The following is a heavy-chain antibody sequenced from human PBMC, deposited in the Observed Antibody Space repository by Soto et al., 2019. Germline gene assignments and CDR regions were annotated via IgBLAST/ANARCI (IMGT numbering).Heavy chain of an antibody. Sequence: QVQLVQSGAEVKKPGPSVKLSCKASGYTFTSYGISWVRHTPGQGLEWMGWISAYNGNTNYSQKLQGRVTMTPDTSAIIADMELRCLRADDTALHYCSRDSPPREYWGQGTLVTVSS. D-gene: IGHD1-26*01. CDR1: GYTFTSYG. J-gene: IGHJ4*02. V-gene: IGHV1-18*01. CDR2: ISAYNGNT. CDR3: SRDSPPREY.